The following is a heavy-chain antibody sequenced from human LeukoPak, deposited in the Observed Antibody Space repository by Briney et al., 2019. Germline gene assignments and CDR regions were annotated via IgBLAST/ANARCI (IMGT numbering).Heavy chain of an antibody. CDR2: INPSGGST. V-gene: IGHV1-46*01. Sequence: GASVKVSCKASGYTFISYYMHWVRQAPGQGLEWMGIINPSGGSTSYAQKFQGRVTMTRDTSTSTVYMELSSLRSEDTAVYYCARDRSRSGYYSYYFDYWGQGTLVTVSS. D-gene: IGHD3-3*01. J-gene: IGHJ4*02. CDR1: GYTFISYY. CDR3: ARDRSRSGYYSYYFDY.